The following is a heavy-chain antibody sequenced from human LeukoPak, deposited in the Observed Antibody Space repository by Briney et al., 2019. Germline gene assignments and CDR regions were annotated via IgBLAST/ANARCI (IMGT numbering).Heavy chain of an antibody. Sequence: SETLSLTCAVAGYSISSGYYWGWIRQPPGKGLEWIGSIYHSGSTSYNPSLKSRVTISVDTSKNQFSLKLSSVTAADTAVYYCARIGEDYYDSSGYYYPFRPWGQGTLVTVSS. CDR1: GYSISSGYY. CDR3: ARIGEDYYDSSGYYYPFRP. D-gene: IGHD3-22*01. V-gene: IGHV4-38-2*01. J-gene: IGHJ5*02. CDR2: IYHSGST.